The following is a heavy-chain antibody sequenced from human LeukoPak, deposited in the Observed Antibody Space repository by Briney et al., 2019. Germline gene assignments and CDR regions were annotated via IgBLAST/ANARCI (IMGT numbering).Heavy chain of an antibody. J-gene: IGHJ3*02. Sequence: PGRSLRLSCAASGFTFDDYAMHWVRQAPGKGLEWVSGISWNSGSIGYADSVKGRFTISRDNAKNSLYLQMNSLRAEDTAVYYCARKYYDILTGYSDAFDIWGQGTMVTVSS. D-gene: IGHD3-9*01. CDR2: ISWNSGSI. CDR3: ARKYYDILTGYSDAFDI. CDR1: GFTFDDYA. V-gene: IGHV3-9*01.